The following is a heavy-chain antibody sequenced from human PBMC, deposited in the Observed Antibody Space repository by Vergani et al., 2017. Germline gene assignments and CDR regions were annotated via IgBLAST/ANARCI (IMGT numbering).Heavy chain of an antibody. CDR3: ARSYYGSGSYYARPPTNNWFDP. V-gene: IGHV3-11*01. Sequence: QVQLVESGGGLVKPGGSLRLSCAASGFTFSDYYMSWIRQAPGKGLEWVSYISSSGSTIYYADSVKGRFTISRDNAKNSLYLQMNSLRAEDTAVYYCARSYYGSGSYYARPPTNNWFDPWGQGTLVTVSS. CDR2: ISSSGSTI. D-gene: IGHD3-10*01. CDR1: GFTFSDYY. J-gene: IGHJ5*02.